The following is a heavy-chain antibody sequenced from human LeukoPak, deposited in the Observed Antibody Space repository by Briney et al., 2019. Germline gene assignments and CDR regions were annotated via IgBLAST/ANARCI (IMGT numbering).Heavy chain of an antibody. V-gene: IGHV5-51*01. CDR1: GYSFTNYW. D-gene: IGHD3-16*01. CDR2: IYPGESDI. J-gene: IGHJ4*02. CDR3: ARKGLGVYDY. Sequence: GESLKISCKGSGYSFTNYWIGWVRQMPGKGLEWVGLIYPGESDIRYSPSFQGQVTISADKSISTAYLQWSSLKASDTAMYYCARKGLGVYDYWGQGTLVTVSS.